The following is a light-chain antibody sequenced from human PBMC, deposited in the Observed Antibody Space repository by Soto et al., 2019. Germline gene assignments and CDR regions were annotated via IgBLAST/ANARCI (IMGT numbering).Light chain of an antibody. CDR1: QTISSTY. CDR3: QQYGSSPKT. Sequence: EIVLTQSPGTLSLSPGDRATLSCRASQTISSTYLAWYQQKPGQAPRLLIYAASTRATGILDRFSGSGSGTDFTLTISRLEPEDFAVYYCQQYGSSPKTFGQGTKVDIK. CDR2: AAS. V-gene: IGKV3-20*01. J-gene: IGKJ1*01.